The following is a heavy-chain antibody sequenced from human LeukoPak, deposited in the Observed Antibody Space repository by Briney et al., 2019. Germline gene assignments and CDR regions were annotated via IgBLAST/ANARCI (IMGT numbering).Heavy chain of an antibody. Sequence: PGRSLRLSCAASGFTFSSYAMHWVRQAPGKGLEWVAVISYDGSNKYYADSVEGRFTISRDNSKNTLYLQMNSLRAEDTAVYYCARDIVATIGGVFDYWGQGTLVTVSS. CDR2: ISYDGSNK. V-gene: IGHV3-30*04. D-gene: IGHD5-12*01. CDR3: ARDIVATIGGVFDY. J-gene: IGHJ4*02. CDR1: GFTFSSYA.